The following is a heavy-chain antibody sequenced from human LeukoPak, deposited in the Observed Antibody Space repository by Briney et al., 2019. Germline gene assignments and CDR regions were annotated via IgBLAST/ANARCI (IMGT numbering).Heavy chain of an antibody. J-gene: IGHJ4*02. CDR2: ISNSGSSI. D-gene: IGHD3-22*01. Sequence: GSLRLSCAASGFTFSDSYMTWIRQAPGKGLEWVSYISNSGSSIYYADSVKGRFTISRDNAKNSLYLQMNSLRAEDTAVYYCARAIPSYYDSSGTAGWGQGTLVTVSS. CDR1: GFTFSDSY. CDR3: ARAIPSYYDSSGTAG. V-gene: IGHV3-11*04.